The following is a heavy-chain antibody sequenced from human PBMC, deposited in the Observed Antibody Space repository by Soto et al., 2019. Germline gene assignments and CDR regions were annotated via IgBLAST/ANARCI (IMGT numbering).Heavy chain of an antibody. CDR3: AKDRGLRRFDY. J-gene: IGHJ4*02. Sequence: GGSLRLSCAASGFTFSSYAMAWVRQAPGKGLEWVSAISGSGGNTYYADSVKGRFTISRDNSKNTLYLQMNSLRAEDTAVYYCAKDRGLRRFDYWGQGTLGTVSS. CDR2: ISGSGGNT. D-gene: IGHD4-17*01. V-gene: IGHV3-23*01. CDR1: GFTFSSYA.